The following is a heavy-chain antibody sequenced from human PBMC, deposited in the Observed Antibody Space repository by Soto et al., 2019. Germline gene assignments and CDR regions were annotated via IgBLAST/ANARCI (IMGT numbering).Heavy chain of an antibody. V-gene: IGHV3-7*03. CDR3: TSDRYPRFYHGSGSYPYY. CDR1: GFTFSSFW. D-gene: IGHD3-10*01. CDR2: IKTDGSET. J-gene: IGHJ4*02. Sequence: GESLKISCAASGFTFSSFWMSWVRQAPGKGLGWVANIKTDGSETHYVDSVKGRFTISRDNPKTSLFLQMNSLRVEDTAVYFCTSDRYPRFYHGSGSYPYYWGQGTPVTVSS.